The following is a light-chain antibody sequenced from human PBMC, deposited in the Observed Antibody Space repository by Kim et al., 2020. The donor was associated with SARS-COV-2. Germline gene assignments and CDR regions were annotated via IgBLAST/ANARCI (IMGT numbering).Light chain of an antibody. J-gene: IGLJ3*02. CDR1: SHNRGAHLD. CDR2: DNS. V-gene: IGLV1-40*01. Sequence: VNISCRGRSHNRGAHLDVRWYQQIPGTATRLTIDDNSKWPAVGPVRFSGSKYGTAAALAVTGLEAGDEGDYYCQSYDNNLGGSRVFGGGTKVTVL. CDR3: QSYDNNLGGSRV.